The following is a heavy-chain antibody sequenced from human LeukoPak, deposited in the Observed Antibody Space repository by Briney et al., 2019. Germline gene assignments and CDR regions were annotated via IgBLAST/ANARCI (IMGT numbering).Heavy chain of an antibody. J-gene: IGHJ5*02. V-gene: IGHV4-39*01. D-gene: IGHD3-3*01. Sequence: SETLSLTCTVSGGSISSSSYYWGWIRQPPGKGLEWIGIIYYSGSTYYNPSLNSRVTISVDTSKNQFSLKLSSVTAADTAVYYCARGFRTIFGVVSSWFDPWGQGNLVTVSS. CDR2: IYYSGST. CDR3: ARGFRTIFGVVSSWFDP. CDR1: GGSISSSSYY.